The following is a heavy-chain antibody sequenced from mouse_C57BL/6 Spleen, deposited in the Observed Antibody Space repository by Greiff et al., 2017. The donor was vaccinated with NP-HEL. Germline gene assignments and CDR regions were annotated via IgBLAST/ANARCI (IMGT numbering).Heavy chain of an antibody. CDR1: GYAFSSYW. J-gene: IGHJ4*01. D-gene: IGHD2-14*01. Sequence: QVHVKQSGAELVKPGASVKISCKASGYAFSSYWMNWVKQRPGKGLEWIGQIYPGDGDTNYNGKFKGKATLTADKSSSTAYMQLSSLTSEDSAVYFCARVLSYYAMDYWGQGTSVTVSS. CDR2: IYPGDGDT. CDR3: ARVLSYYAMDY. V-gene: IGHV1-80*01.